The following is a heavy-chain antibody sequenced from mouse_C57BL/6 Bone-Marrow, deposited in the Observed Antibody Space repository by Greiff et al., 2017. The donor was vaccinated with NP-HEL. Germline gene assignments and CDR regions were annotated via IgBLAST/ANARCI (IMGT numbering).Heavy chain of an antibody. J-gene: IGHJ3*01. D-gene: IGHD4-1*01. CDR1: GYTFTNYW. V-gene: IGHV1-63*01. CDR3: ARKGDWDGFAY. CDR2: IYPGGGYT. Sequence: VQLQQSGAELVRPGTSVKMSCKASGYTFTNYWIGWAKQRPGHGLEWIGDIYPGGGYTNYNEKFKGKATLTADKSSSTAYMQFSSLTSEDSAIYYGARKGDWDGFAYWGQGTLVTVSA.